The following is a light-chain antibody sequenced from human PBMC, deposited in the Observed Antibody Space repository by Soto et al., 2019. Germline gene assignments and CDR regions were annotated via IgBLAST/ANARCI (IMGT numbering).Light chain of an antibody. Sequence: DIQMTQSPSSLSASVGDRVTIHCQASQNINNYLNWYQQKPGRAPKLLIYDASNLEAGVPSRFRGSGSGTDFTFTISRLQPEDIATYYCQQYYSYPITFGQGTRLEIK. V-gene: IGKV1-33*01. CDR3: QQYYSYPIT. J-gene: IGKJ5*01. CDR1: QNINNY. CDR2: DAS.